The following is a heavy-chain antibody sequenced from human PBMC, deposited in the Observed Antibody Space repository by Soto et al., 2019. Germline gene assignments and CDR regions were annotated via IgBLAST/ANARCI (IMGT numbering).Heavy chain of an antibody. D-gene: IGHD1-26*01. J-gene: IGHJ4*02. CDR2: IYNSETT. Sequence: QVRLQESGPGLVKPSQTLSQTCTVSGASITSGHYYWTWIRQLPGKGLEWIESIYNSETTHYNPSLTSRLTISIDTSANQFSLKLSSVTAADTAIDYCALALGPTTGLDYWGQGTLITVSA. CDR1: GASITSGHYY. V-gene: IGHV4-31*04. CDR3: ALALGPTTGLDY.